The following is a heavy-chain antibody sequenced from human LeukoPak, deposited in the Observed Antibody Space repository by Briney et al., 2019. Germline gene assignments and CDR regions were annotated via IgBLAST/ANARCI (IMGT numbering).Heavy chain of an antibody. V-gene: IGHV1-69*13. CDR1: GGTFSSYA. D-gene: IGHD5-24*01. CDR2: IIPIFGTA. Sequence: EASVKVSCKASGGTFSSYAISWVRQAPGQGLEWMGGIIPIFGTANYAQKFQGRVTITADESTSTAYMELSSLRSEDTAVYYCARGRDGYNYAFDYWGQGTLVTVSS. CDR3: ARGRDGYNYAFDY. J-gene: IGHJ4*02.